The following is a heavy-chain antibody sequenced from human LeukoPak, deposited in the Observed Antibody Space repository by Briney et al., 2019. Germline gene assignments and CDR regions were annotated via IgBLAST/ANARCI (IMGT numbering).Heavy chain of an antibody. CDR2: FDPEDGET. CDR3: ATVRITGTIGGECYFDY. CDR1: GYTLTELS. V-gene: IGHV1-24*01. J-gene: IGHJ4*02. Sequence: ASVKVSCKVSGYTLTELSMHWVRQAPGKGLEWMGGFDPEDGETIYAQKFQGRVTMTEDTSTDTAYMELSSLRSEDTAVYYCATVRITGTIGGECYFDYWGQGTLVTVSS. D-gene: IGHD1-7*01.